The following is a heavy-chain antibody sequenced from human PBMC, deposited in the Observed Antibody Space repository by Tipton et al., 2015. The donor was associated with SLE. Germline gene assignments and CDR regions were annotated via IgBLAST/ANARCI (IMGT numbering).Heavy chain of an antibody. CDR2: IMPMTGTA. CDR3: ARGFISGTPYYFSHYMDV. CDR1: GGTFTNYA. J-gene: IGHJ6*03. V-gene: IGHV1-69*01. Sequence: QSGAEVSKPGSSVKVSCRASGGTFTNYAISWVRQAPGQGLEWMGGIMPMTGTANYAQKFQCRVTITADESTSTAYMELSSLRSEDTAVYYCARGFISGTPYYFSHYMDVWGKGTSVTVSS. D-gene: IGHD1-20*01.